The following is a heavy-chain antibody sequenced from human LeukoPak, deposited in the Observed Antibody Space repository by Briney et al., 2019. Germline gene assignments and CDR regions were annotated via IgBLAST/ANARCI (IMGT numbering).Heavy chain of an antibody. V-gene: IGHV5-51*01. CDR2: IYPGDSDT. CDR3: AKLLYDDRVAAQND. J-gene: IGHJ4*02. CDR1: GYSFTSNW. D-gene: IGHD2-15*01. Sequence: GGSLKISCKGSGYSFTSNWIGWVRQMPGKGLEWMGIIYPGDSDTRYSPSFQGQVTISADKSINTAYLQWSSLKASDTAMYYCAKLLYDDRVAAQNDWGQGTLVTVSS.